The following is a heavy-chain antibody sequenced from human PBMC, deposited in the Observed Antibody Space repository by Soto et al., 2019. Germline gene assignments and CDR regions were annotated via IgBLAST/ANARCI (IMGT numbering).Heavy chain of an antibody. CDR2: ISASGGST. V-gene: IGHV3-23*01. Sequence: EVQLLESGGGLVQPGGSLRLSCAASGFTFSSYAMSCVRQAPGKGLEWVSAISASGGSTYYADSVKGRFTISRDNSKKTLYLQMNSLRAEDTGVYYCAKVIVVVVAANYVYWGQGTLVTVS. J-gene: IGHJ4*02. CDR1: GFTFSSYA. CDR3: AKVIVVVVAANYVY. D-gene: IGHD2-15*01.